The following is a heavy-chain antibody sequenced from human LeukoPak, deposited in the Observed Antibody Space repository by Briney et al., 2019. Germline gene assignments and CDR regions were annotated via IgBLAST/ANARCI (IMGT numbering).Heavy chain of an antibody. CDR1: GGTFSSYA. V-gene: IGHV1-2*02. J-gene: IGHJ4*02. CDR3: ARVLFYSSGNKSNRVDY. Sequence: ASVKVSCKASGGTFSSYAISWVRQAPGQGLEWMGWINPNFFNPASGGTNYAQKFQGRVTMTRDTSIRTAYMELSRLRSDDTAVYYCARVLFYSSGNKSNRVDYWGQGTLVTVSS. D-gene: IGHD6-19*01. CDR2: INPNFFNPASGGT.